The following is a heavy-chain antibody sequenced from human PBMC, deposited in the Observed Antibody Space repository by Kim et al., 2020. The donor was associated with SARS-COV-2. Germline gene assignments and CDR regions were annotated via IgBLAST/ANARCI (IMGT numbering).Heavy chain of an antibody. V-gene: IGHV4-39*01. CDR3: AGTMVRGVLYYYYYGMDV. J-gene: IGHJ6*02. Sequence: SETLSLTCTVSGGSISSSSYYWGWIRQPPGKGLEWIGSIYYSGSTYYNPSLKSRVTISVDTSKNQFSLKLSSVTAADTAVYYCAGTMVRGVLYYYYYGMDVWGQGTTVTVSS. CDR1: GGSISSSSYY. D-gene: IGHD3-10*01. CDR2: IYYSGST.